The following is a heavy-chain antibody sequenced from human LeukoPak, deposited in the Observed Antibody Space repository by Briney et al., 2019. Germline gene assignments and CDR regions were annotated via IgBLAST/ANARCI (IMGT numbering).Heavy chain of an antibody. CDR1: GYTFTSYA. CDR2: INTNTGNP. D-gene: IGHD1-26*01. J-gene: IGHJ6*02. V-gene: IGHV7-4-1*02. Sequence: ASVKVSCKASGYTFTSYAMNWVRQAPGQGLEWMGWINTNTGNPTYAQGFTGRFVFSLDTSVSTAYLQISSLKAENTAVYYCAREKVGATGVYYYYGMDVWGQGTTVTVSS. CDR3: AREKVGATGVYYYYGMDV.